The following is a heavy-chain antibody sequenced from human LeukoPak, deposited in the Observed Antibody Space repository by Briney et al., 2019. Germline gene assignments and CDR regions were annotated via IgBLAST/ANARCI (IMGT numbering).Heavy chain of an antibody. CDR3: ATGDYGAFDI. D-gene: IGHD4-17*01. J-gene: IGHJ3*02. CDR2: ISWNSGSI. CDR1: GFTFDDYA. V-gene: IGHV3-9*01. Sequence: GGSLRLPCAASGFTFDDYAMHWVRQGPGKGLEWVSGISWNSGSIGYADSVKGRFTISRDNAKNSLYLQMNSLRAEDTAVYYCATGDYGAFDIWGHGTMVTVSS.